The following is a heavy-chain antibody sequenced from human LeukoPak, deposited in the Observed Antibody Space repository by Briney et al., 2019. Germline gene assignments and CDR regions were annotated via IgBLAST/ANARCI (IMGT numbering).Heavy chain of an antibody. V-gene: IGHV4-31*11. J-gene: IGHJ3*02. CDR2: IYYSGST. Sequence: NASETLSLTCAVYGGSFSGYYWSWIRQHPGKGLEWIGYIYYSGSTYYNPSLKSRVTISVDTSKNQFSLKLSSVTAADTAVYYCARDFYDFWSGYSRGAFDIWGQGTMVTVSS. D-gene: IGHD3-3*01. CDR1: GGSFSGYY. CDR3: ARDFYDFWSGYSRGAFDI.